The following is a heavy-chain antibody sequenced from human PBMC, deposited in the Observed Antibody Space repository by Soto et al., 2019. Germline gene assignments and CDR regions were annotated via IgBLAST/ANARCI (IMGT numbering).Heavy chain of an antibody. D-gene: IGHD2-21*02. CDR3: ASGGHVVVVTAALDY. J-gene: IGHJ4*02. CDR1: GDTFTDYY. V-gene: IGHV1-46*01. CDR2: VNPSGGHT. Sequence: QVQLVQSGAEVKKPGASVKVSCKASGDTFTDYYIHWVRQAPGQGLEWMGTVNPSGGHTTYAQHFLGRMTMTRDTSTSTLYMALTSLTSEDTAVYYCASGGHVVVVTAALDYWGQGTLFTVSS.